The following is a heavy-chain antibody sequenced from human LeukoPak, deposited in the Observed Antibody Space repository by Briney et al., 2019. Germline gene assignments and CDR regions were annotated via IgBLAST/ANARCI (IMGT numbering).Heavy chain of an antibody. J-gene: IGHJ2*01. D-gene: IGHD1-26*01. CDR1: GFTFSSYD. V-gene: IGHV3-33*01. CDR3: ARSSGSFWYFDL. CDR2: IWFDGSNK. Sequence: EGSLRLSCAASGFTFSSYDMHWVRQAPGKGLEWVAVIWFDGSNKYYADSVKGRFTISRDNSKNTLYLQMNSLRAEDTAVYYFARSSGSFWYFDLWGRGTLVTVSS.